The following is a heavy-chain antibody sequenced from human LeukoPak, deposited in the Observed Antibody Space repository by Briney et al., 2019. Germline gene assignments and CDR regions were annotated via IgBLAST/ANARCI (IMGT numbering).Heavy chain of an antibody. D-gene: IGHD6-13*01. J-gene: IGHJ5*02. CDR3: ARESWIAAVGGWFDP. CDR2: IYYSGST. CDR1: GGSISSSSYY. Sequence: SETLSLTCTVSGGSISSSSYYWGWIRQPPGKGLEWIGSIYYSGSTNYNPSLKSRVTMSVDTSKNQFSLKLTSVTAADTAVYYCARESWIAAVGGWFDPWGQGTLVTVSS. V-gene: IGHV4-39*07.